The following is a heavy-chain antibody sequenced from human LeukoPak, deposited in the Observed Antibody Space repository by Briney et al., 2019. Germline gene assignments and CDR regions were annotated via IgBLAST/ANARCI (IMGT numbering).Heavy chain of an antibody. D-gene: IGHD1-26*01. V-gene: IGHV3-7*01. Sequence: GGSLRLSCAASGLSFSSYWMSWVRQAPGKGLEWVANKKQAGSERYYVDSVKGRFTISRDNTKNSLYLQIGVLRAEGTAVYYCARDKVSGATHSDCWGQGTLVTVSS. CDR2: KKQAGSER. J-gene: IGHJ4*02. CDR1: GLSFSSYW. CDR3: ARDKVSGATHSDC.